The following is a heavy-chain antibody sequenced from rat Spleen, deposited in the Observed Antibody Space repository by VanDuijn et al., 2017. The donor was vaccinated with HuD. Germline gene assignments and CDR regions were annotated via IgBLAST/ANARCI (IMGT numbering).Heavy chain of an antibody. CDR2: IQNGGST. D-gene: IGHD1-12*02. CDR1: GFSLTSYH. V-gene: IGHV2-27*01. CDR3: ARWRVYYDGTYYPFDY. Sequence: QVQLKESGPGLVQPSQTLSLTCTVSGFSLTSYHVHWVRQPPGKGLEWMGRIQNGGSTDYNSALKSRLSISRDTSKSQVFLKMNSLQTEDTAMYFCARWRVYYDGTYYPFDYWGQGVMVTVSS. J-gene: IGHJ2*01.